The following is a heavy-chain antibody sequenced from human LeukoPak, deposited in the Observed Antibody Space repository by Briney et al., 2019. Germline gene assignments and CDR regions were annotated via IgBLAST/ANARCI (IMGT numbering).Heavy chain of an antibody. CDR2: IYYSGST. Sequence: PSETLSLTCTVSGGSISSSSYYWGCIRQPPGNGLEWIGSIYYSGSTYYNPSLKSRVTISVDTSKNQFSLKLSSVTATDTAVYYWASRFRGSGYYYGSDYWGQGTLVTVSS. CDR3: ASRFRGSGYYYGSDY. D-gene: IGHD3-22*01. CDR1: GGSISSSSYY. V-gene: IGHV4-39*07. J-gene: IGHJ4*02.